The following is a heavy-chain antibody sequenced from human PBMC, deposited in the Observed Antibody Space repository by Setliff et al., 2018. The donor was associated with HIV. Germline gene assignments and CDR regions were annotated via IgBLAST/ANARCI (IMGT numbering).Heavy chain of an antibody. CDR2: VYYTGTS. V-gene: IGHV4-31*03. D-gene: IGHD2-2*01. CDR3: ARGESTTWDLAEYFQH. Sequence: SETLSLTCTVSGVSVSSGGYYWSWIRQHPGKGLEWIGYVYYTGTSYFNPSLKGRITISVDTSKNHFSLKLGFVTAADTAVYYCARGESTTWDLAEYFQHWGHGTLVTVSS. CDR1: GVSVSSGGYY. J-gene: IGHJ1*01.